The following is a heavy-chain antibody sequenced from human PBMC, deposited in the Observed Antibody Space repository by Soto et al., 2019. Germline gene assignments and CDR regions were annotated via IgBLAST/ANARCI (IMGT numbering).Heavy chain of an antibody. V-gene: IGHV4-39*01. Sequence: PSETLSLTCTVSGGSISSTDHYWGWIRQPPGKGLEWLGSIYYAGSTFHNPSLKRRATISVDTSRNQFSLRLSSVTASDTGVYYCATTYCSGGYCFSSEYWGQGVLVTVSS. D-gene: IGHD2-15*01. J-gene: IGHJ4*02. CDR2: IYYAGST. CDR1: GGSISSTDHY. CDR3: ATTYCSGGYCFSSEY.